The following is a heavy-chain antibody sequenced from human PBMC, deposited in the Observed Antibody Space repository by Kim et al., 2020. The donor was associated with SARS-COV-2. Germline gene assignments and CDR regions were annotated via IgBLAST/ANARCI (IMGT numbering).Heavy chain of an antibody. D-gene: IGHD2-2*01. CDR2: ISTSGSDR. J-gene: IGHJ4*02. Sequence: GGSLRLSCAASGFSFSTSEMNWVRQAPGKGLEWVSYISTSGSDRYYADSVKGRLTISRDNAKNSMYLQMNSLRAEDTALYYCARGRFAMGGQGTLVIVSS. CDR1: GFSFSTSE. CDR3: ARGRFAM. V-gene: IGHV3-48*03.